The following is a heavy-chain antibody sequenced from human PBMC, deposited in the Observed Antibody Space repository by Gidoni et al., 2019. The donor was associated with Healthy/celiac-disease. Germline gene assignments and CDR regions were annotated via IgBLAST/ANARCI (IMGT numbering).Heavy chain of an antibody. CDR1: GGSFSGYY. V-gene: IGHV4-34*01. D-gene: IGHD2-21*02. CDR3: DCYPAWFQH. CDR2: INHSGST. Sequence: QVQLQQWGAGLLKPSETLSLTCAVYGGSFSGYYWSWIRQPPGKGLEWIGEINHSGSTNYNPSLKSRVTISVDTSKNQFSLKLSSVYYCASAYCGGDCYPAWFQHWGQGTLVTVSS. J-gene: IGHJ1*01.